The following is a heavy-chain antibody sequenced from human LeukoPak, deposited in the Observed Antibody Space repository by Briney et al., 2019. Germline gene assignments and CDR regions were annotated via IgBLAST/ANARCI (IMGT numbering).Heavy chain of an antibody. J-gene: IGHJ6*02. CDR2: MNPNSGNT. CDR3: ARVQGRPYYYGMDV. Sequence: ASVKVSCKASGYTFTSYDINWVRQATGQGLEWMGWMNPNSGNTGYAQKFQGRVTMTRNTSISTAYMELSSLRSEDTAVYCCARVQGRPYYYGMDVWGQGTTVTVSS. CDR1: GYTFTSYD. V-gene: IGHV1-8*01.